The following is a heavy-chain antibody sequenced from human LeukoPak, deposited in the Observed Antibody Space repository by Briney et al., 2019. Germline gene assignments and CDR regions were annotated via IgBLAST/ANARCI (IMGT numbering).Heavy chain of an antibody. V-gene: IGHV1-69*13. J-gene: IGHJ3*02. Sequence: ASVKVSCKASGGTFSSYAISWVRQAPGQGLEWMGGIIPIFGTANYAQKFQGRVTITADESTSTAYMELSSLRSEDTAVYYCARDPRITVIVALGVAFDIWGQGTMVTVSS. CDR2: IIPIFGTA. CDR1: GGTFSSYA. D-gene: IGHD3-22*01. CDR3: ARDPRITVIVALGVAFDI.